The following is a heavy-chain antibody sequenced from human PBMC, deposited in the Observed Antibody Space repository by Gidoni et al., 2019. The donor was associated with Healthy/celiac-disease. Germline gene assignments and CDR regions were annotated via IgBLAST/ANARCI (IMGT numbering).Heavy chain of an antibody. CDR1: GYSISRCYY. CDR2: IYHSGST. D-gene: IGHD3-10*01. V-gene: IGHV4-38-2*02. CDR3: VVGMVRCDAFDI. J-gene: IGHJ3*02. Sequence: QVQLQESGPGLVKPSENLSLTCTVSGYSISRCYYWGWIRQPPGKGLEWIGSIYHSGSTYYNPSLKSRVTISVDTSKNQFSLKLSSVTAADTAVYYCVVGMVRCDAFDIWGQGTMVTVSS.